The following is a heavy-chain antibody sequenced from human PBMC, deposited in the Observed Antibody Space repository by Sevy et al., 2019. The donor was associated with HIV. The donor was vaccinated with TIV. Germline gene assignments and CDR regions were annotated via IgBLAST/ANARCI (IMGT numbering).Heavy chain of an antibody. CDR2: INHSGST. CDR1: GGSFSGYY. V-gene: IGHV4-34*01. Sequence: SETLSLTCAVYGGSFSGYYWSWIRQPPGKGLEWIGEINHSGSTNYNPSLKSRVTISVDTSKNQFSLKLSSVTAADTAVYYFARHCSSTSCSHAFDIWGQGTMVPSPQ. D-gene: IGHD2-2*01. J-gene: IGHJ3*02. CDR3: ARHCSSTSCSHAFDI.